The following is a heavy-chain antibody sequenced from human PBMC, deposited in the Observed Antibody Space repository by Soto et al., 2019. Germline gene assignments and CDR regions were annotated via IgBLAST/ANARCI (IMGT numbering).Heavy chain of an antibody. V-gene: IGHV3-23*01. CDR3: AKMGRRGGSCYSHCDVDY. CDR1: GFTFSSYA. CDR2: ISGSGGST. J-gene: IGHJ4*02. Sequence: EVQLLESGGGLVQPGGSLRLSCAASGFTFSSYAMSWFRHAPGKGLEWVSAISGSGGSTYYADSVKGRFTSSRDNSKHTLYLHMNSLRAEDTAVYYCAKMGRRGGSCYSHCDVDYWGQGPLVTVSS. D-gene: IGHD2-15*01.